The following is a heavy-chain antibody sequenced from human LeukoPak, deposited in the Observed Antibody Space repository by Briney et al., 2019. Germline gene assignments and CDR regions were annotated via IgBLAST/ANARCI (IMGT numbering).Heavy chain of an antibody. D-gene: IGHD2-15*01. CDR2: INPSGGST. V-gene: IGHV1-46*01. Sequence: ASVKVSCKASGYTFTSYYMHWVRQAPGQGLEWMGIINPSGGSTSYAQKFQGRVTMTRDMSTSTVYMEPSSLRSEDTAVYYCAMGVVVAATLDAFDIWGQGTMVTVSS. CDR1: GYTFTSYY. CDR3: AMGVVVAATLDAFDI. J-gene: IGHJ3*02.